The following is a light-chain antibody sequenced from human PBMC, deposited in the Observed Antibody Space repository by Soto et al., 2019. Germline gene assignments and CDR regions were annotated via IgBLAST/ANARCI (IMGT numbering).Light chain of an antibody. Sequence: QSVLTQPASVSGSPGQSITISCSGTTNDVGTYNFVSWYQQHPGKVPKLMIFAVSSRPSGVSDRFSGSKSGSTASLTISGLQAEDEAYYYCAPYTTYSTLVFGGGTKLTVL. CDR3: APYTTYSTLV. J-gene: IGLJ2*01. V-gene: IGLV2-14*01. CDR2: AVS. CDR1: TNDVGTYNF.